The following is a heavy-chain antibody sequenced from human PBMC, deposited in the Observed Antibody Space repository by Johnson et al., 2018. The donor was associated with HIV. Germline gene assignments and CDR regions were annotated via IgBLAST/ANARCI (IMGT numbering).Heavy chain of an antibody. CDR1: GFTFRSYG. V-gene: IGHV3-30*18. Sequence: QVQLVESGGGVVQPGRSLRLSCAASGFTFRSYGMHWVRQAPGKGLEWVAVISYDGSHKYYGDSVKCRFTISGDSSKNTVYLQMNSLTTEDTAMYYCAKGGYSGCSVCAFDIWGQGTMVNVSS. D-gene: IGHD6-19*01. CDR2: ISYDGSHK. CDR3: AKGGYSGCSVCAFDI. J-gene: IGHJ3*02.